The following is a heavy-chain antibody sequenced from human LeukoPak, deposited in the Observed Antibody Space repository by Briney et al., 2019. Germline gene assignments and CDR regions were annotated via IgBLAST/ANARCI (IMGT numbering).Heavy chain of an antibody. CDR3: ARESCSSTSCATNWFDP. Sequence: AETLSLTCTVSGGSISSYYWSWVRQPPGKGLEWIGYIYYSGSTNYNPSLTRGVTISVATSKNQFSLKLSSVTAADTAVYYCARESCSSTSCATNWFDPWGQGTLVTVSS. CDR2: IYYSGST. CDR1: GGSISSYY. D-gene: IGHD2-2*01. J-gene: IGHJ5*02. V-gene: IGHV4-59*01.